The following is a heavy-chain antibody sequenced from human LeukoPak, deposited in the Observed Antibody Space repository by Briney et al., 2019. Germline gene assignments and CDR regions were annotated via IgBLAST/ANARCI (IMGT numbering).Heavy chain of an antibody. CDR1: GGTFSSYA. CDR2: IIPIFGTA. CDR3: ARGGYSYGTDY. V-gene: IGHV1-69*06. Sequence: SVKVSCKASGGTFSSYAIGWVRQAPGQGLEWMGGIIPIFGTANYAQKFQGRVTITADKSTSTAYMELSSLRSEDTAVYYCARGGYSYGTDYWGQGTLVTVSS. J-gene: IGHJ4*02. D-gene: IGHD5-18*01.